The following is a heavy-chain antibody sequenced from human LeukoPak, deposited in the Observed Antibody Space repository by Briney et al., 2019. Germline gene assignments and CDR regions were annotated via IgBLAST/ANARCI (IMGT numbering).Heavy chain of an antibody. CDR1: GYTFTRYG. J-gene: IGHJ3*02. D-gene: IGHD4-23*01. Sequence: ASVKVCCKASGYTFTRYGISWVRQARGQGLEWMGWISAYNGNTNYAQKLQGRVTMTTDTSTSTAYMELRSLRSDDTAVYYCARAGPAVVNGGAFDIWGQGTMVTVSS. V-gene: IGHV1-18*01. CDR3: ARAGPAVVNGGAFDI. CDR2: ISAYNGNT.